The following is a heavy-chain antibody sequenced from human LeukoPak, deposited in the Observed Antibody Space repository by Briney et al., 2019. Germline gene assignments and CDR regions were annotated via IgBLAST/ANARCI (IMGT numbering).Heavy chain of an antibody. J-gene: IGHJ4*02. CDR3: ARLVGSSWYHEVLFGRDY. D-gene: IGHD6-13*01. Sequence: SETLSLTCTVSGGSISSSSYYWGWIRQPPGKGLEWIGTIHYRGNTYYNPSLKSRVAISVDASKNQFSLKLTSVTAADTAMYYCARLVGSSWYHEVLFGRDYWGQGTLVTVSS. V-gene: IGHV4-39*01. CDR1: GGSISSSSYY. CDR2: IHYRGNT.